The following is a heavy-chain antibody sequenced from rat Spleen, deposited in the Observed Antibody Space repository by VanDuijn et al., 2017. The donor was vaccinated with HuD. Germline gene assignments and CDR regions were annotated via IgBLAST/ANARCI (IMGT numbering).Heavy chain of an antibody. CDR3: ARQGISMMVVDF. Sequence: EVQLVESDGGLVQPGRSLKLSCAASGFTFSDYYMAWVRQAPTKGLEWVATISHDGTGTYYQHSVKGRFTISRDDAKNTLYLQMDSLRSEDTATYYCARQGISMMVVDFWGQGVMITVSS. CDR1: GFTFSDYY. J-gene: IGHJ2*01. D-gene: IGHD1-12*02. CDR2: ISHDGTGT. V-gene: IGHV5-29*01.